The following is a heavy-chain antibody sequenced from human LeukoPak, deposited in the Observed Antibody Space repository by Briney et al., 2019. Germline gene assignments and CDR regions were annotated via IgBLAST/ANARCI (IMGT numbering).Heavy chain of an antibody. D-gene: IGHD3-10*01. CDR3: AKDRDYYGSGLDP. V-gene: IGHV3-48*03. CDR2: IRSDGSTI. CDR1: GFTFSSYE. Sequence: GGSLRLSCTASGFTFSSYEMNWVRQAPGKGLEWVSYIRSDGSTIFYADSVKGRFTISRDNAKNSLYLQMNSLRAEDTALYYCAKDRDYYGSGLDPWGQGTLVTVSS. J-gene: IGHJ5*02.